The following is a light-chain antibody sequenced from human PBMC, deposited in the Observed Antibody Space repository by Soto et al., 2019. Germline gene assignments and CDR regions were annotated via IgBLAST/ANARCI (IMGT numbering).Light chain of an antibody. J-gene: IGKJ1*01. CDR3: QQFDGSLWT. CDR2: DAT. CDR1: QGVNSTH. Sequence: EIVLTQSPGTLSLSPGGRATRSCRERQGVNSTHLPWYQQKPGQAPRLLNYDATTRATGIPDRFSGSGYGTDFTLTISRLEAEDFAVYCCQQFDGSLWTLCPGAKVDIK. V-gene: IGKV3-20*01.